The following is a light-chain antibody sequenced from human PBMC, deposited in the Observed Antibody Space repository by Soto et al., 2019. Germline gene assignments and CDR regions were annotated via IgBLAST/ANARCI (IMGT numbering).Light chain of an antibody. CDR3: QQYHNWPA. V-gene: IGKV3-15*01. CDR1: QSVGMN. J-gene: IGKJ1*01. CDR2: DAA. Sequence: EIVLTQSPGTLSLSPGESATLSCRASQSVGMNYLAWLEXRPDXAXXLLIYDAATRATGIPARFSGSGSGTEFTLTISSLQSEDFAVYYCQQYHNWPAFGQGTKV.